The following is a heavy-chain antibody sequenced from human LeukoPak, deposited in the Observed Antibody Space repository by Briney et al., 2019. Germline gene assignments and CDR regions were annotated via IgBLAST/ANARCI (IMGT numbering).Heavy chain of an antibody. D-gene: IGHD4-23*01. J-gene: IGHJ5*02. CDR1: SGAISSSGYY. Sequence: PSGTLSLTCTVSSGAISSSGYYWGWIRQPPGKGLEWIGSIYYSGSTFYNPSLKSRVTISVDRSKNQFSLKLTSVTAADTAVYYCARTGVDSTVANRFDPWSQGTLVTVSS. CDR2: IYYSGST. V-gene: IGHV4-39*01. CDR3: ARTGVDSTVANRFDP.